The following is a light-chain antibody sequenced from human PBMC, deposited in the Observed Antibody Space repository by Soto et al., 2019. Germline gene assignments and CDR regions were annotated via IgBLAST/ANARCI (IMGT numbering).Light chain of an antibody. CDR2: GAS. CDR3: QQYNNWPRVT. CDR1: QSVSSN. V-gene: IGKV3-15*01. J-gene: IGKJ3*01. Sequence: EIVMTQSPATLSVSPGGRATLSCRASQSVSSNLAWYQQKPGQAPRLLIYGASTRATGIPARFSGSGSGTEFTLTISSLQSEDFAVYYCQQYNNWPRVTVGPGTKVDSK.